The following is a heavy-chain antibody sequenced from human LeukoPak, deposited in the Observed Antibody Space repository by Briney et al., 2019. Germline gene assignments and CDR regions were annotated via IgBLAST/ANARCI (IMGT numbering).Heavy chain of an antibody. D-gene: IGHD3-22*01. Sequence: GGSLRLSCAASGFTFSSYAMRWVRQAPGKGLEWVSAISGSGGSTYYADSVKGRFTISRDNSKNTLYLQMNSLRAEDTAVYYCAKGPMIVVSYFDYWGQGTLVTVSS. J-gene: IGHJ4*02. CDR1: GFTFSSYA. CDR3: AKGPMIVVSYFDY. V-gene: IGHV3-23*01. CDR2: ISGSGGST.